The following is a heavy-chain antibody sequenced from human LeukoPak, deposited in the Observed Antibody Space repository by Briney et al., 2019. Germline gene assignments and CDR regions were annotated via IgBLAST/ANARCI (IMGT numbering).Heavy chain of an antibody. J-gene: IGHJ4*02. V-gene: IGHV3-30-3*01. CDR3: AREGLRYFDWLYSYCFDY. CDR1: GFTFSSYA. CDR2: ISYDGSNK. D-gene: IGHD3-9*01. Sequence: GGSLRLSCAASGFTFSSYAMHWVRQAPGKGLEWVAVISYDGSNKYYADSVKGRFTISRDNSKNTLYLQMNSLRAEDTAVYYCAREGLRYFDWLYSYCFDYWGQGTLVTVSS.